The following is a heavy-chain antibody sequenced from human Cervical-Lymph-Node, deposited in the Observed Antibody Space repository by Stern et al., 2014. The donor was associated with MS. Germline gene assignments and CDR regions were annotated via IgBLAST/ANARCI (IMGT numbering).Heavy chain of an antibody. CDR1: GYFFTSYG. CDR3: ARDSLIRTFGVEEGMDV. CDR2: ISADNGDT. D-gene: IGHD3-3*01. J-gene: IGHJ6*02. V-gene: IGHV1-18*01. Sequence: QVQLVQSGAEVKKPGASVKVSCKASGYFFTSYGISWVRQAPGQGLEWMGCISADNGDTNYAHNVQGRVTMSTDTSTNTAYMELSSLRSDDTALYYCARDSLIRTFGVEEGMDVWGQGTTVTVSS.